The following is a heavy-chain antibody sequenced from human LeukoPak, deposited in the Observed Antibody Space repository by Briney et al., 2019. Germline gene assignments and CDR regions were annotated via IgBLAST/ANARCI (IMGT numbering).Heavy chain of an antibody. D-gene: IGHD3-10*01. CDR3: ARTYGSGSYPGPFDY. CDR1: GYTFTSYG. CDR2: ISAYNGNT. Sequence: ASVKVSCKASGYTFTSYGISWVRQAPGQGLEWMGWISAYNGNTNYAQKLQGRVTMTTDTSTSTAYMELRSLRSDDTAVYYCARTYGSGSYPGPFDYWGQGTLVTVSS. J-gene: IGHJ4*02. V-gene: IGHV1-18*01.